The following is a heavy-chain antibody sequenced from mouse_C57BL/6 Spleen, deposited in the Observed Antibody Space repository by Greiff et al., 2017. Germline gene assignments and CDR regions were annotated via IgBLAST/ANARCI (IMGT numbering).Heavy chain of an antibody. Sequence: EVQRVESGPGLVKPSQSLSLTCSVTGYSITSGYYWNWIRQFPGNKLEWMGYISYDGSNNYNPSLKNRISITRDTSKNQLFLTLNSVTAEDAATYYCARELRAMDYWGQGTSVTVS. CDR1: GYSITSGYY. V-gene: IGHV3-6*01. CDR2: ISYDGSN. CDR3: ARELRAMDY. J-gene: IGHJ4*01.